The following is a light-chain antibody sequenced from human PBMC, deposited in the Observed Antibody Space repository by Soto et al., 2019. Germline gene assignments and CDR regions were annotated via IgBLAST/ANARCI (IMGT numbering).Light chain of an antibody. Sequence: QSALTQPPSVSGSPGQTVTISCTGTSSDIGGYNYVSWYQQHPGKAPKVMIYDVSRRPSGVSDRFSGSKSGNTASLTITGLHADDEADYYCCSSETNFGFSVFGGGTKLTVL. J-gene: IGLJ3*02. CDR1: SSDIGGYNY. CDR2: DVS. CDR3: CSSETNFGFSV. V-gene: IGLV2-11*01.